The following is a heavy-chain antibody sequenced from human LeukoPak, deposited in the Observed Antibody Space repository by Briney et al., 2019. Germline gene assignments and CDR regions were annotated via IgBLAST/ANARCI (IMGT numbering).Heavy chain of an antibody. V-gene: IGHV3-30*02. Sequence: GGSLRLSCAASGFTFSSYGMHWVRQAPGKGLEGVAFIRYDGSNKYYADSVKGRFTISRDNSKNTLYLQMNSLRAEDTAVYYCAKGGQDIVVVVAATRLDYYYMDVWGKGTTVTISS. CDR3: AKGGQDIVVVVAATRLDYYYMDV. CDR1: GFTFSSYG. CDR2: IRYDGSNK. D-gene: IGHD2-15*01. J-gene: IGHJ6*03.